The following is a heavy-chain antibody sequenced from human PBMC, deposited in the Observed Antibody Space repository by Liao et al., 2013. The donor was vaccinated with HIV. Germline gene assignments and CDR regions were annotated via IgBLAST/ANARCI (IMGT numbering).Heavy chain of an antibody. CDR2: IYTSGST. D-gene: IGHD6-13*01. Sequence: QVQLQESGPGLVKPSETLSLTCTVSGGSISSYYWSWIRQPAGKGLEWIGRIYTSGSTNYSPSLKSRVTMSVDTSKNQFSLRLSSVTAADTAVYYCARGIRIAAAVTPYYSYMDVWGKGTTVTVSS. J-gene: IGHJ6*03. CDR1: GGSISSYY. CDR3: ARGIRIAAAVTPYYSYMDV. V-gene: IGHV4-4*07.